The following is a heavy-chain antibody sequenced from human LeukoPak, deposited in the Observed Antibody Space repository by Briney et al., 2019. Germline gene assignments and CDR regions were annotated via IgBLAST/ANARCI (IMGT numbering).Heavy chain of an antibody. D-gene: IGHD5-12*01. CDR1: GFTFSSYS. J-gene: IGHJ4*02. V-gene: IGHV3-21*04. Sequence: GGSLRLSCAASGFTFSSYSMNWVRQAPGKGLEWVSSISSSSSYIYYADSVKGRFTISRDNAKNSLYLQMNSLRAEDTAVYYCAKDLFDSGYGQIDYWGQGTLVTVSS. CDR2: ISSSSSYI. CDR3: AKDLFDSGYGQIDY.